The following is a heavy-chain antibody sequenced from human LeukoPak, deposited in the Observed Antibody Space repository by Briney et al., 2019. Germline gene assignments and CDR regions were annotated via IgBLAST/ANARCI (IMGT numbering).Heavy chain of an antibody. CDR2: ISGSGGST. CDR3: AKDGMGSSWGPWDYFDY. V-gene: IGHV3-23*01. Sequence: GGSLRLSCAPSGFTFSSYAMSWVRQAPGKGLEWVSAISGSGGSTYYADSVKGRFTISRDNSKNTLYLQMNSLRAEDTAVYYCAKDGMGSSWGPWDYFDYWGQGTLVTVSS. D-gene: IGHD6-13*01. J-gene: IGHJ4*02. CDR1: GFTFSSYA.